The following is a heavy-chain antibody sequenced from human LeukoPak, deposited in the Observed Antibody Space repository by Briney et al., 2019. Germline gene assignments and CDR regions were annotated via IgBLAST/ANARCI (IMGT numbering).Heavy chain of an antibody. D-gene: IGHD5-18*01. J-gene: IGHJ4*02. CDR3: AKDKWEDTAMVPNFDY. CDR2: ISYDGSNK. CDR1: GLTFSSYG. Sequence: GGSLRLSCAASGLTFSSYGMHWVRQAPGKGLEWVAVISYDGSNKYYADSVKGRFTISRDNSKNTLYLQMNSLRAEDTAVYYCAKDKWEDTAMVPNFDYWGQGTLVTVSS. V-gene: IGHV3-30*18.